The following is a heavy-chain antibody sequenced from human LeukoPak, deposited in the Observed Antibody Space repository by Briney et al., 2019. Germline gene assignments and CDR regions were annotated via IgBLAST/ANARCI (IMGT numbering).Heavy chain of an antibody. D-gene: IGHD4-17*01. CDR2: ISYDGSNK. Sequence: GGSLRLSCAASGFTFSSYGMHWVRQAPGKGLEWVAVISYDGSNKYYADSVKGRLTISRDNSKNTLYLQMHSLRAEDTAVYYCAKLHQGGYGDYASAFDIWGQGTMVTVSS. J-gene: IGHJ3*02. V-gene: IGHV3-30*18. CDR3: AKLHQGGYGDYASAFDI. CDR1: GFTFSSYG.